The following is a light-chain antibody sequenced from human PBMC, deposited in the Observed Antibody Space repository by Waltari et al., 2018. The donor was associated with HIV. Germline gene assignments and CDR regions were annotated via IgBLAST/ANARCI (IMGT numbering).Light chain of an antibody. V-gene: IGKV1-5*03. CDR1: VNIGDF. Sequence: DIRLTQSPSILSASAGDRVAITCRAGVNIGDFLAWYQQKPGRAPKPLIFQASRLEGGVPSRFSGSASGSEFTLTIDGLQSDDFATYYCHHYSSFSGTFGQGTKVEIK. J-gene: IGKJ2*01. CDR2: QAS. CDR3: HHYSSFSGT.